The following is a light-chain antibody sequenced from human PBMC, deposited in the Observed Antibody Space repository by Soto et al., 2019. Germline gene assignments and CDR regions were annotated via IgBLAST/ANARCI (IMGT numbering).Light chain of an antibody. Sequence: QSVLTQSPSASASLGASVKLTCTLSSGHSSYAIAWLQQQPEKGPRYLMKLNSDGSHSKGDWIPDRFSGSSSGAERYLSISSLQSEDEADYYCQTWDTGIVVFGGGTKLTVL. CDR3: QTWDTGIVV. CDR1: SGHSSYA. V-gene: IGLV4-69*01. CDR2: LNSDGSH. J-gene: IGLJ2*01.